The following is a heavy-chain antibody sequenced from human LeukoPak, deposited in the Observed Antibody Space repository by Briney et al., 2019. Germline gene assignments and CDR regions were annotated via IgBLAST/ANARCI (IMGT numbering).Heavy chain of an antibody. CDR1: GYTFTSYG. Sequence: ASVKVFCKAYGYTFTSYGIIWVRQASGHALDWIGCISAYNGNTNYAQKLQGRVTMTTDTSTSTAYMELRSLRSDDTAVYYCARDYPSPSSSWYSAVLRRTDYWGQGTLVTVSS. V-gene: IGHV1-18*01. J-gene: IGHJ4*02. D-gene: IGHD6-13*01. CDR2: ISAYNGNT. CDR3: ARDYPSPSSSWYSAVLRRTDY.